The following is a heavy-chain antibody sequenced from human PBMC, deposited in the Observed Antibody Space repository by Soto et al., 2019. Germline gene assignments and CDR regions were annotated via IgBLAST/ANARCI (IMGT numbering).Heavy chain of an antibody. D-gene: IGHD2-8*01. CDR2: INPKSGGT. J-gene: IGHJ6*02. V-gene: IGHV1-2*04. CDR3: ARGHSTDCSNGVCSFFYNHEMDV. CDR1: GYSFPDYH. Sequence: ASVKVSCKASGYSFPDYHIHWVRQAPGQGLGWLGRINPKSGGTSSAQKFQGWVTMTRDTSISTAYMELTRLRSDDTAVYFCARGHSTDCSNGVCSFFYNHEMDVWGQGTTVTVSS.